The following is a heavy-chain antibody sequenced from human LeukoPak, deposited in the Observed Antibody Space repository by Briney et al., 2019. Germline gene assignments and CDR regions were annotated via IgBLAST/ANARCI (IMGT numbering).Heavy chain of an antibody. CDR3: AKTPDYDFWSGNFDY. J-gene: IGHJ4*02. V-gene: IGHV3-23*01. D-gene: IGHD3-3*01. Sequence: GGSLRLSCAASGFTFSSYAVSWVRQAPGKGLEWVSAISGSGGSTYYADSVKGRFTISRDNSKNTLYLQMNSLRAEDTAVYYCAKTPDYDFWSGNFDYWGQGTLVTVSS. CDR2: ISGSGGST. CDR1: GFTFSSYA.